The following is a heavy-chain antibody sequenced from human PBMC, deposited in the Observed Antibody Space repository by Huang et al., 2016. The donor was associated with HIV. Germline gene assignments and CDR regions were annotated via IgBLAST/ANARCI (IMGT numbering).Heavy chain of an antibody. CDR3: TRAANYGRLGGVAFY. Sequence: QVQLVQSGAEVKKPGSSVKVSCKASGGTFSTYAISWVRQAPVQGLEGMGWISPILCSANYGKKFQGRVTITADESTSTAYMELSSLDSEDTALYYCTRAANYGRLGGVAFYWGQGTLLTVSS. CDR1: GGTFSTYA. D-gene: IGHD3-16*01. V-gene: IGHV1-69*13. J-gene: IGHJ4*02. CDR2: ISPILCSA.